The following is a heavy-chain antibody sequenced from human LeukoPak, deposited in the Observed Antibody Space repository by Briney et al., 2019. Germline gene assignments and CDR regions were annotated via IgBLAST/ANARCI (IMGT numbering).Heavy chain of an antibody. D-gene: IGHD3-22*01. V-gene: IGHV4-39*07. Sequence: SETLPLTCTVSGASISSQNYYWGWVRQPPGKGLEWIGSIHHSDGTYHNPSLKSRVTISVDTSKNQFSLKLISVTVADTAVYYCVETPNYYYDSSGYLRWGQGTLVTVSS. J-gene: IGHJ1*01. CDR2: IHHSDGT. CDR1: GASISSQNYY. CDR3: VETPNYYYDSSGYLR.